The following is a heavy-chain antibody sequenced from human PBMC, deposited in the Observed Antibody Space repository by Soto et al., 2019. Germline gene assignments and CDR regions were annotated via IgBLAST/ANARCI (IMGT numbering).Heavy chain of an antibody. Sequence: GGSLRLSCAASGFTFRSYAMSWVRQAPGKGLEWVSAISGSGGSTYYADSVKGRFTISRDNSKNTLYLQMNSLRAEDTAVYYYATHKKTRPYSESFDYWGKGTLVTVSS. J-gene: IGHJ4*02. CDR2: ISGSGGST. D-gene: IGHD2-15*01. V-gene: IGHV3-23*01. CDR3: ATHKKTRPYSESFDY. CDR1: GFTFRSYA.